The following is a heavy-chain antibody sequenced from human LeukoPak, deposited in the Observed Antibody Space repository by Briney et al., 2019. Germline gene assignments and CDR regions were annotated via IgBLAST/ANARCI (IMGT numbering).Heavy chain of an antibody. CDR2: IYYSGST. V-gene: IGHV4-59*08. CDR1: GGSIGSYY. J-gene: IGHJ4*02. CDR3: ARVVLDYYGSGSYSH. D-gene: IGHD3-10*01. Sequence: SETLSLTCTVSGGSIGSYYWSWIRQPPGKGLEWIGYIYYSGSTNYNPSLKSRVTISVDTSKNQFSLKLSSVTAADTAVYYCARVVLDYYGSGSYSHWGQGTLVTVSS.